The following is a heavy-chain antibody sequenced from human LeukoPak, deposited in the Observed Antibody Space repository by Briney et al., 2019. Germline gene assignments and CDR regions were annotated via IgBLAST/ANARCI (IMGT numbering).Heavy chain of an antibody. D-gene: IGHD3-3*01. CDR1: GFTFSSYA. CDR3: AKVPRRLEAFDY. Sequence: GGSLRLSCAPSGFTFSSYAMSWVRQAPGKGLEWVSAISGSGGSTYYADSVKGRFTISRDNSKNTLYLQMNSLRAEDTAVYYCAKVPRRLEAFDYWGQGTLVTVSS. V-gene: IGHV3-23*01. CDR2: ISGSGGST. J-gene: IGHJ4*02.